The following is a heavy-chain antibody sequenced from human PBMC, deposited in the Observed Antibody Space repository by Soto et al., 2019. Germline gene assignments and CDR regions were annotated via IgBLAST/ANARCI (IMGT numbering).Heavy chain of an antibody. D-gene: IGHD2-2*01. CDR3: ARATGSNHPFDY. CDR2: ISTDGSST. V-gene: IGHV3-74*01. CDR1: GFTFSTYW. J-gene: IGHJ4*02. Sequence: EVQLVESGGGLVQPGGSLRLSCEATGFTFSTYWMHWVRQGPGKGLVWVSRISTDGSSTTYPDSVKGRFTISTDNAKNTLYLHMNSPRDEDTAVYYCARATGSNHPFDYWGQGSLVSVSS.